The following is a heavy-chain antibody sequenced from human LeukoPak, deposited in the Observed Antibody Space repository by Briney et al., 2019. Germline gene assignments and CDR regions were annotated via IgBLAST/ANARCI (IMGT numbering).Heavy chain of an antibody. V-gene: IGHV1-2*02. CDR2: INPNSGNT. J-gene: IGHJ3*02. CDR3: ARARYYESPNGAFDI. Sequence: GASVKVSCKASGYTFTGYYMHWVRQAPGQGLEWMGWINPNSGNTNYAQKFQGRVTMTRDTSISTAYMELSRLRSDDTAVYYCARARYYESPNGAFDIWGQGTMATVSS. CDR1: GYTFTGYY. D-gene: IGHD3-22*01.